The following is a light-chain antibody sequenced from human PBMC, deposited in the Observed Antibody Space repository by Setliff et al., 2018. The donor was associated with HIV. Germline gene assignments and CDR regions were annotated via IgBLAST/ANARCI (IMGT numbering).Light chain of an antibody. CDR2: DVT. V-gene: IGLV2-14*03. J-gene: IGLJ1*01. CDR1: SSDVGSYDY. Sequence: LTQPASVSGSPGQSVTISCTGTSSDVGSYDYVSWYQQHPGKAPKLMIYDVTNRPSGVSNRFSGSKSGNTASPTISGLQAGDEADYYCSSYTTSSTKNVFGTGTKV. CDR3: SSYTTSSTKNV.